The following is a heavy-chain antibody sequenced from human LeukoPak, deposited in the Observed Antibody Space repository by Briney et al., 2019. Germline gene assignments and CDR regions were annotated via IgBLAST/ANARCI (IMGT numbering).Heavy chain of an antibody. V-gene: IGHV3-64*02. CDR3: TRVGNSGSFDY. CDR2: ISGNGDST. J-gene: IGHJ4*02. D-gene: IGHD3-10*01. CDR1: GFTLTTYS. Sequence: GGSLRLSCAASGFTLTTYSMHWVRQAPGTRLEYVSAISGNGDSTYYADSVKGRFTISRDSSKNTLYLQMGSLRHEDMAIYYCTRVGNSGSFDYWGQGTLVTVSS.